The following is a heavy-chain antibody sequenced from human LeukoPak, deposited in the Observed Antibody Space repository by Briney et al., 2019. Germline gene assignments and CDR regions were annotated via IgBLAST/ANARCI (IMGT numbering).Heavy chain of an antibody. J-gene: IGHJ3*02. CDR2: IRGSGGTT. V-gene: IGHV3-23*01. D-gene: IGHD3-10*01. CDR3: AKDGSGSYPDAYDI. Sequence: GGSLRLSCAASGFTFSSYAMSWVRQAPGKGLEWVSAIRGSGGTTYYTDSVKGRFTISRDNSKNTLYLQMNSLRAEDTAVYYCAKDGSGSYPDAYDIWGQGTMVTVSS. CDR1: GFTFSSYA.